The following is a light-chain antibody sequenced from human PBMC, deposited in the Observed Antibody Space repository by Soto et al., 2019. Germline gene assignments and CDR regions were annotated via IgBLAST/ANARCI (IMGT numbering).Light chain of an antibody. CDR3: SSYTSVNLYV. J-gene: IGLJ1*01. CDR1: RSDVGGYKH. Sequence: QSVLTQPASASGSPGQSISISCTGTRSDVGGYKHVSWYQQHPGKVPRLIIFDVSSRPSGVSHRFSGSKSGDTASLTISGLQAEDEADYYCSSYTSVNLYVFGTGTKVTVL. V-gene: IGLV2-14*03. CDR2: DVS.